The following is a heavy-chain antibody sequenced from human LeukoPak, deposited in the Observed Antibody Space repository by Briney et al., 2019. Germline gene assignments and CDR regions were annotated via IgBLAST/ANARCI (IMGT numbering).Heavy chain of an antibody. CDR2: INHSGST. Sequence: SETLSLTCAVYGGSFSGYYWSWIRQPPGKGLEWIGEINHSGSTNYNPSLKSRVTISVDTSKNQFSLKLSSVTAADTAVYYCAGGKIISGYDYGFDYWGQGTLVTVSS. D-gene: IGHD5-12*01. CDR3: AGGKIISGYDYGFDY. CDR1: GGSFSGYY. V-gene: IGHV4-34*01. J-gene: IGHJ4*02.